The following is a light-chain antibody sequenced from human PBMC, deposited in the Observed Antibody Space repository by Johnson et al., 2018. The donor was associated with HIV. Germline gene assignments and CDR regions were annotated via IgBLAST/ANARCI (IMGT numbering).Light chain of an antibody. J-gene: IGLJ1*01. V-gene: IGLV1-51*02. CDR3: GTWDNSLSAGV. CDR2: END. CDR1: TSNIGNNY. Sequence: QSVLTQPPSVSAAPGQRVTISCSGSTSNIGNNYVSWYQHLPGTAPKLLIYENDKRPSGIPDRFSGSKSGTSATLGISGLPTGDEADYYCGTWDNSLSAGVFGSGTKVTVL.